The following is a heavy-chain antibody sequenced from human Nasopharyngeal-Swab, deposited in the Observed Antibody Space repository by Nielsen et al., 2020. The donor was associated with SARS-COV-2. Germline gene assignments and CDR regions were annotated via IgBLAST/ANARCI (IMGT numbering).Heavy chain of an antibody. V-gene: IGHV1-3*01. Sequence: ASVKVSCKVSGYTFTNYGIHWVRQAPGQRLEWMEWINPGTVNTKYSQKFQGRVTISRDTSASTAYMELSSLRSEDTAVYYCARAPGVDYYYYMDVWGNGTTVTVSS. CDR1: GYTFTNYG. CDR3: ARAPGVDYYYYMDV. J-gene: IGHJ6*03. CDR2: INPGTVNT.